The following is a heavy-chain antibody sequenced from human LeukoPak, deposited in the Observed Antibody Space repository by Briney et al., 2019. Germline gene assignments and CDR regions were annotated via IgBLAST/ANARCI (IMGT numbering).Heavy chain of an antibody. V-gene: IGHV4-34*01. D-gene: IGHD6-13*01. CDR2: INHSGST. J-gene: IGHJ4*02. CDR3: ARVSLAGSIDY. CDR1: GGSFSGYY. Sequence: PSETLSLTCAVYGGSFSGYYWSWIRQPPGKGLEWIGEINHSGSTNYNPSLKSRVTISVDTSKNQFSLKLSSVTAADTAVYYCARVSLAGSIDYWGQGTLVTVSS.